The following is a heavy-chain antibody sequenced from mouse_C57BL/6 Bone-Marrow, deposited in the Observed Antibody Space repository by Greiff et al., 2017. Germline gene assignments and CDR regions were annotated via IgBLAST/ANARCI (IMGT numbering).Heavy chain of an antibody. J-gene: IGHJ4*01. CDR3: ARSYDYDDYTMDY. CDR1: GYTFTNYW. V-gene: IGHV1-64*01. CDR2: MHPNGGSP. D-gene: IGHD2-4*01. Sequence: QVQLQQPGAELVKPGASVKLSCKASGYTFTNYWMHWVKQRPGQGLEWIGMMHPNGGSPDYNEKFKSEATLSVDKSSRTAYMELSSLTSEDCAVYYCARSYDYDDYTMDYSGQGTSVTVSS.